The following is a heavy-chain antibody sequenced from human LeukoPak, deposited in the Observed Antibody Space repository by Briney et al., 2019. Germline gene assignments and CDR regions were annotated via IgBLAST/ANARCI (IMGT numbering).Heavy chain of an antibody. CDR1: GGSFSGYY. Sequence: SETLSLTCAVYGGSFSGYYWSWIRQPPGKGLEWIGEINNSGSTNYNPSLKSRVTISVDTSKNQFSLKLSSVTAADTAVYYCARVSPDWNFDYWGQGTLVTVSS. D-gene: IGHD3/OR15-3a*01. J-gene: IGHJ4*02. CDR3: ARVSPDWNFDY. CDR2: INNSGST. V-gene: IGHV4-34*01.